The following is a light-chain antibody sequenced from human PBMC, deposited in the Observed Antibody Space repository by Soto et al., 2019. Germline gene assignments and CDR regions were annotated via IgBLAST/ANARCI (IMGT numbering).Light chain of an antibody. CDR2: DVS. V-gene: IGLV2-14*03. J-gene: IGLJ1*01. CDR3: SEYTTSIALYV. CDR1: SSDVGEYKY. Sequence: QSVLTQPASVSGSPGQSITISCTETSSDVGEYKYVSWYQQHPGTAPKLIIYDVSNRPSGVSNRFSGSKSGSTASLTISGLQAEDEADYYCSEYTTSIALYVFGAGTKVTVL.